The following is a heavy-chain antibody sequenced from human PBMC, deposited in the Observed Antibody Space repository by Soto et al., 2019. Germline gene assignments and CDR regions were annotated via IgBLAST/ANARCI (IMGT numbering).Heavy chain of an antibody. CDR1: GFTFRSYA. J-gene: IGHJ4*02. CDR2: ISGSGGST. D-gene: IGHD5-12*01. Sequence: GVSLRLSCAASGFTFRSYAMSWVRQAPGKRLEWVSAISGSGGSTYYADSVKGRFTISRDNSKNTLYLQMNSLRAEDTAVYYCAKDLGGYSGYAFDYWGQGTLVTVSS. CDR3: AKDLGGYSGYAFDY. V-gene: IGHV3-23*01.